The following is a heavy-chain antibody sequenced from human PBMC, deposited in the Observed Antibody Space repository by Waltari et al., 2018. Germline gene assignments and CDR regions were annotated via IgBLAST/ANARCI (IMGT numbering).Heavy chain of an antibody. J-gene: IGHJ4*02. V-gene: IGHV5-51*01. CDR2: NYPGDSDA. CDR1: GYSFTSYW. CDR3: ARHGSNVVVPVASPSGFDY. D-gene: IGHD2-2*01. Sequence: EVQLVQSGAEVKKPGESLKISCKGSGYSFTSYWIGWVRQMPGKGLEWMGINYPGDSDARYSPSFQGQVTISADKSITTAYLQWSSLKASDTAMFYCARHGSNVVVPVASPSGFDYWGQGTLVTVSS.